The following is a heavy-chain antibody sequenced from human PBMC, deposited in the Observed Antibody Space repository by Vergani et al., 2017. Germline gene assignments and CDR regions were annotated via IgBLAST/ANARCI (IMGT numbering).Heavy chain of an antibody. V-gene: IGHV3-30-3*01. CDR2: IPYDGSKE. CDR1: GFIFSSYC. J-gene: IGHJ3*02. Sequence: QVQLVESGGGVVQPGRSLRLSCAASGFIFSSYCMNWVRQAPGKGLEWVAVIPYDGSKEYYAESVKGRFTISRDNSKNTLYLQINSLRAEDTAMYYCARVRQKWLVSDAFDIWGQGTMVTVSS. D-gene: IGHD6-19*01. CDR3: ARVRQKWLVSDAFDI.